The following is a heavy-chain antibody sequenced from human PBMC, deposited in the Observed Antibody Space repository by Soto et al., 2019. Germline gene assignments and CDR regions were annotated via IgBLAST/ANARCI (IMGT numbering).Heavy chain of an antibody. CDR1: GGTFSSYA. V-gene: IGHV1-69*01. J-gene: IGHJ3*02. Sequence: QVQLMQSGAEVKKPGSSVKVSCKASGGTFSSYAISWVRQAPGQGLEWMGGIIPIFGTANYAQKFQGRVTITADESTSTAYMELSSLRSEDTAVYYCARDRVSSGYYYVGAFDIWGQGTMVTVSS. CDR3: ARDRVSSGYYYVGAFDI. CDR2: IIPIFGTA. D-gene: IGHD3-22*01.